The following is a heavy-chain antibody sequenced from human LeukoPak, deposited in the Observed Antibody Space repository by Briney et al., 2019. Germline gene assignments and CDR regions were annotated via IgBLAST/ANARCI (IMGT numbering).Heavy chain of an antibody. CDR2: ISGGDPTT. CDR3: ARVEYSSSLDY. V-gene: IGHV3-23*01. CDR1: AFSFTTYT. D-gene: IGHD6-6*01. Sequence: GGSLRLSCAASAFSFTTYTMSWVRQAPGKGLEWVSSISGGDPTTYYADSVKGRFTISRDNAKNSLYLQMNSLRAEDTAVYYCARVEYSSSLDYWGQGTLVTVSS. J-gene: IGHJ4*02.